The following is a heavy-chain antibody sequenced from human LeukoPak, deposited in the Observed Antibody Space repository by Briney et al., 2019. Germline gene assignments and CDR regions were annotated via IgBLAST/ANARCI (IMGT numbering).Heavy chain of an antibody. CDR2: ISYDGSNK. D-gene: IGHD1-26*01. CDR3: AKVSVGAYYYYGMDV. J-gene: IGHJ6*02. Sequence: GRSLRLACAASGFTFSSYAMHWVRQAPGKGLEWVAVISYDGSNKYYADSVKGRFTISRDNSKNTLYLQMNSLRAEDTAVYYCAKVSVGAYYYYGMDVRGQGTTVTVSS. V-gene: IGHV3-30*18. CDR1: GFTFSSYA.